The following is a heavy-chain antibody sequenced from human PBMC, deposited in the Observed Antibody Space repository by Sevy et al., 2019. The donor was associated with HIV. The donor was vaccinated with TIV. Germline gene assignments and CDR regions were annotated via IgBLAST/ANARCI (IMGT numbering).Heavy chain of an antibody. Sequence: GGSLRLSCAVSGFSFDSYGMTWVRQAPGKGLEWVSGISGSGTRTYYADSVKGRFIISRDNSKNKLYLQMNSLRSEDTAHHENGKRGCGHYDPDEIGYYFYYYNMDVWGKGTTVTVSS. V-gene: IGHV3-23*01. CDR3: GKRGCGHYDPDEIGYYFYYYNMDV. CDR2: ISGSGTRT. D-gene: IGHD3-22*01. CDR1: GFSFDSYG. J-gene: IGHJ6*03.